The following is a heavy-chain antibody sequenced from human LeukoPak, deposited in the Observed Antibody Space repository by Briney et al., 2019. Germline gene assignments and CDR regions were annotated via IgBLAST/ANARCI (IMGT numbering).Heavy chain of an antibody. CDR3: ARGDGYNWRYFDY. D-gene: IGHD5-24*01. CDR1: GGSISSYY. CDR2: IYYSGST. J-gene: IGHJ4*02. V-gene: IGHV4-59*01. Sequence: SETPSLTCTVSGGSISSYYWSWIRQPPGKGPEWIGYIYYSGSTNYNPSLKSRVTISVDTSKNQFSLKLSSVTAADTAVYYCARGDGYNWRYFDYWGQGTLVTVSS.